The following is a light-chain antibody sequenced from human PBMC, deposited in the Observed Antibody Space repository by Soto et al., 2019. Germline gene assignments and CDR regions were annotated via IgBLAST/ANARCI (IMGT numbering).Light chain of an antibody. CDR2: LKGSGSY. CDR1: SGHSNYI. Sequence: QLVLTQSSSASASLGSSVKLTCTLSSGHSNYIIAWHHQQPGKAPRYLMKLKGSGSYNKGSGVPDRFSGSSSGADRYLTISNLQFEDEADYYCETWDNNTRVFGGGTKLTVL. V-gene: IGLV4-60*02. CDR3: ETWDNNTRV. J-gene: IGLJ2*01.